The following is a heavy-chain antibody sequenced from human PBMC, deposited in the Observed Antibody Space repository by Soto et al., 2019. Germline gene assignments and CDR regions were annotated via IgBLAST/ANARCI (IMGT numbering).Heavy chain of an antibody. Sequence: SETLSLTCAVSGGFLSSYYWTWIRQSPGKGLEWIGYVYFSGNTNYNPSLKSRVTISIDTSNNQFSLRLASVTETDTSFYYCGSVRPSGYVLSWGPGTLVTVSS. CDR2: VYFSGNT. D-gene: IGHD6-25*01. CDR1: GGFLSSYY. V-gene: IGHV4-59*08. CDR3: GSVRPSGYVLS. J-gene: IGHJ5*02.